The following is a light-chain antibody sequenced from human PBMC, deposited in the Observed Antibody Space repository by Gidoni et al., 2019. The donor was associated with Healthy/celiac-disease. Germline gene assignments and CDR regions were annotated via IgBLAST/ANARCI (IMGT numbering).Light chain of an antibody. CDR3: QQYNNGPWT. J-gene: IGKJ1*01. CDR1: QSVSSN. V-gene: IGKV3-15*01. CDR2: GAS. Sequence: EIVMTQSPATLSVSPGERAALSCRASQSVSSNLALYQQKPGQAPRLLIYGASTRATGIPARFSGSGYGKEFTRTISSLQSEDCAGYYCQQYNNGPWTFGQGTKVEIK.